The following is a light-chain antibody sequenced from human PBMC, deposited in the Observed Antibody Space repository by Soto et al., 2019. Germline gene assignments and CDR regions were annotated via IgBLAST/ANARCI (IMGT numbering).Light chain of an antibody. CDR1: QSVTSW. Sequence: DVQMTQSPSTLSAPVGNRVTITCRASQSVTSWLAWSQQKPGKAPKVLIYDASILHGRVLSRFSSSGSGTQFTLTISSLQPDAFEPYYYHPSYSYLGTFCQGTKLQS. CDR2: DAS. V-gene: IGKV1-5*01. J-gene: IGKJ1*01. CDR3: HPSYSYLGT.